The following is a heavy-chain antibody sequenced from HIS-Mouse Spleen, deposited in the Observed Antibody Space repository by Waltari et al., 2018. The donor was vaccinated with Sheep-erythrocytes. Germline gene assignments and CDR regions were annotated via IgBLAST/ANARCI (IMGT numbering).Heavy chain of an antibody. CDR3: ARHKDTAMVHFDY. CDR2: IYYSGST. V-gene: IGHV4-39*01. Sequence: QLQLQESGPGLVKPSETLSLTCTVSGGSISSSSYYWGWIRQPPGKGLEWIVSIYYSGSTYDNPSLKSRVTISVDTSKNQFSLKLSSVTAADTAVYYCARHKDTAMVHFDYWGQGTLVTVSS. CDR1: GGSISSSSYY. D-gene: IGHD5-18*01. J-gene: IGHJ4*02.